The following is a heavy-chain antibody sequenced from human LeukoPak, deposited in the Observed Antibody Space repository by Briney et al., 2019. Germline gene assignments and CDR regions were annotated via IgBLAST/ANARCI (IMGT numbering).Heavy chain of an antibody. J-gene: IGHJ5*02. CDR1: GVSISPYF. Sequence: PSETLALTCTVSGVSISPYFWSWVRQPPGKGLEWIGYIAYSGSTNYNPSLKSRITISVYTSKNQFSLRLTSVTAADTAVYYCARDDYRGVTNFDPWGQGTLVTVSS. V-gene: IGHV4-59*01. CDR2: IAYSGST. CDR3: ARDDYRGVTNFDP. D-gene: IGHD3-10*01.